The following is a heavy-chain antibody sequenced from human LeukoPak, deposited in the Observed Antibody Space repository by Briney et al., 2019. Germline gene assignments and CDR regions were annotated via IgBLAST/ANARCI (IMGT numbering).Heavy chain of an antibody. Sequence: PSETLSLTCTVSGGSINSYYWSWIRQPPGKGLEWIGYIYSSGSTNYNPSLKSRVTISVDTSKNQFSLKVSSVTAADTAVYYCARRGQLALSDAFDVWGQGAMVTVSS. D-gene: IGHD6-13*01. CDR3: ARRGQLALSDAFDV. CDR1: GGSINSYY. CDR2: IYSSGST. V-gene: IGHV4-4*09. J-gene: IGHJ3*01.